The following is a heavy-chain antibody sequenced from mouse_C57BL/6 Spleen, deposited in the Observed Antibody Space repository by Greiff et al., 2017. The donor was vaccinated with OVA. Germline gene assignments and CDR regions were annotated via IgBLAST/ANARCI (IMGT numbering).Heavy chain of an antibody. CDR3: ARGTTGSFDY. CDR1: GYTFTSYW. CDR2: IDPSDSYT. J-gene: IGHJ2*01. D-gene: IGHD1-1*01. Sequence: VQLQQSGAELVMPGASVKLSCKASGYTFTSYWMHWVKQRPGQGLEWIGEIDPSDSYTNYNQKFKGKSTLTVDKSSSTAYMQLSSLTSEDSAVYYCARGTTGSFDYWGQGTTLTVSS. V-gene: IGHV1-69*01.